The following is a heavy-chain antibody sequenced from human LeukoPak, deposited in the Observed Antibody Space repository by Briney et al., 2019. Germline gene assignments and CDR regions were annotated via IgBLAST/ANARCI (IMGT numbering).Heavy chain of an antibody. V-gene: IGHV4-34*01. D-gene: IGHD3-9*01. CDR3: ARQGFRLRYFDW. CDR1: GGSFSGYY. Sequence: SETLSLTCAVYGGSFSGYYWSWIRQPPGKGLEWIGEINHSGSTNYNPSLKSRVTISVDTSKNQFSLKLSSVTAADTAVYYCARQGFRLRYFDWWGQGTLVTVSS. J-gene: IGHJ4*02. CDR2: INHSGST.